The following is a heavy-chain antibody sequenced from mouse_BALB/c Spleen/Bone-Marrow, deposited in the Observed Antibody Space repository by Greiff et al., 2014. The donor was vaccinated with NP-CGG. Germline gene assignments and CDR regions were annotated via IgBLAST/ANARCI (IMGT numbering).Heavy chain of an antibody. D-gene: IGHD4-1*01. V-gene: IGHV1-4*01. CDR1: GYTFTSYT. CDR3: ALANWDIGGPFAY. CDR2: INPSSGYT. Sequence: VKLMESGAELARPGASVKMYCKASGYTFTSYTMHWVKQRPGQGLEWIGYINPSSGYTNYNQKFKDKATLTADKSSSTAYMQLSSLTSEDSAVYYCALANWDIGGPFAYWGQGTLVTVSA. J-gene: IGHJ3*01.